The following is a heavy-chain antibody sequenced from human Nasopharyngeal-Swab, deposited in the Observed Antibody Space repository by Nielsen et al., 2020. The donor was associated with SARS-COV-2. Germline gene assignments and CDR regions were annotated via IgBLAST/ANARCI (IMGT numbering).Heavy chain of an antibody. D-gene: IGHD3-3*01. J-gene: IGHJ4*02. V-gene: IGHV3-21*01. CDR2: ISSSSSYI. CDR1: GFSFRTYS. CDR3: ARASEITIFGVVQHWDY. Sequence: GESLKISCAASGFSFRTYSMNWVRQAPGKGLEWVSSISSSSSYIYYGDSMKGRFTISRDNAKNSLYLQMNSLRAEDTAVYYCARASEITIFGVVQHWDYWGQGTLVTVSS.